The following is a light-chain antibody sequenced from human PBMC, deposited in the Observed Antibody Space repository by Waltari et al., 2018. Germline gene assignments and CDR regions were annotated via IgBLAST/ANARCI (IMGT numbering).Light chain of an antibody. CDR1: QSVGTY. J-gene: IGKJ1*01. V-gene: IGKV3-20*01. Sequence: EIVLTQSQGTLSVSPGERATLSCRASQSVGTYLAWYQQKPGQAPRLLIYGASSRATGIPDRFSVSGSGTDFSLTISRLEPEDFAVYYCQHFVRLPATFGQGTKVEIK. CDR3: QHFVRLPAT. CDR2: GAS.